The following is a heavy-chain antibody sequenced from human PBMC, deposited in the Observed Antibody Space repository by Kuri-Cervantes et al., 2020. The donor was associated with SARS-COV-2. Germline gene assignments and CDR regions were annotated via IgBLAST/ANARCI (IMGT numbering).Heavy chain of an antibody. D-gene: IGHD3-16*01. J-gene: IGHJ2*01. CDR2: IYHSGST. CDR1: GYSISSGYY. V-gene: IGHV4-38-2*01. Sequence: ESLKISCAVSGYSISSGYYWSWIRQPPGKGLEWIGYIYHSGSTYYNPSLKSRVTISVDRSKNQFSLKLSSVTAADTAVYYCARSQDWGEGYFDLWGRGTLVTVSS. CDR3: ARSQDWGEGYFDL.